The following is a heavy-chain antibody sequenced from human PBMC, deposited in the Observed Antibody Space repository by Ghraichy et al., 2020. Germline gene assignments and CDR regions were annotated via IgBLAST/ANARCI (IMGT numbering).Heavy chain of an antibody. CDR1: GLTLSRYG. CDR3: YVDP. V-gene: IGHV3-23*01. D-gene: IGHD2-8*01. Sequence: GGSLRLSCAASGLTLSRYGMSWVRQAPGKRLGSVSIINDRGRRTCYADSVKGRFTITRDNSKLRAEDTAAYYCTDGGMGINDYVDPWGQGTLVTVSA. J-gene: IGHJ5*02. CDR2: INDRGRRT.